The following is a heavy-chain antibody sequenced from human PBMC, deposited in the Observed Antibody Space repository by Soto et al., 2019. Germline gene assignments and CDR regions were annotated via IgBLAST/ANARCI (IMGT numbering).Heavy chain of an antibody. D-gene: IGHD5-18*01. CDR3: ARDLGYGYMDV. CDR1: GFTFSSYD. Sequence: GGSLRLSCAASGFTFSSYDMHWVRQATGKGLEWVSAIGTAGDTYYPGSVKGRFTISRENTKNSLYLQMNSLRAGDTAVYYCARDLGYGYMDVWGKGTTVTVSS. J-gene: IGHJ6*03. V-gene: IGHV3-13*01. CDR2: IGTAGDT.